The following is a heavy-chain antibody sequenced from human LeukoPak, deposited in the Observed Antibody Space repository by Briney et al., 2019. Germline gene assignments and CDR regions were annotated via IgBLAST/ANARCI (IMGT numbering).Heavy chain of an antibody. CDR3: ARDEYGSGSYFGY. CDR2: IYYSGST. D-gene: IGHD3-10*01. J-gene: IGHJ4*02. CDR1: GGSISSYY. V-gene: IGHV4-59*12. Sequence: SETPSLTCTVSGGSISSYYWSWIRQPPGKGLEWIGYIYYSGSTNYNPSLKSRVTISVDTSKNQFSLKLSSVTAADTAVYYCARDEYGSGSYFGYWGQGTLVTVSS.